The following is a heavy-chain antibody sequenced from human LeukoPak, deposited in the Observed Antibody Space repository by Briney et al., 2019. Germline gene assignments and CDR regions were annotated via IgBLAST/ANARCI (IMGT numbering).Heavy chain of an antibody. D-gene: IGHD3-22*01. J-gene: IGHJ4*02. CDR3: ARDYYDSSGYYDY. Sequence: GGSLRLSCATSGFTVSSNYMSWVRQAPGKGLEWVSVIYSGGSTYYADSVKGRFTISRDNSKNTLYLQMNSLRAEDTAVYYCARDYYDSSGYYDYWGQGTLVTVSS. CDR1: GFTVSSNY. V-gene: IGHV3-53*01. CDR2: IYSGGST.